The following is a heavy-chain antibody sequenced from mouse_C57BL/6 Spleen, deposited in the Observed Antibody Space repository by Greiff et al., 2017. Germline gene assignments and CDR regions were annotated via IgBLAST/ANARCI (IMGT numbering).Heavy chain of an antibody. CDR2: IYPGAGDT. Sequence: VQLLQSGPELVKPGASVKISCTASGYAFSSSWMNWVKQRPGKGLEWIGRIYPGAGDTNYNGKFKGKATLTADKSSSTTYMQLSSLTSEDSAVYFCGRDYGSSYYLDYWGQGTTLTVSS. D-gene: IGHD1-1*01. CDR1: GYAFSSSW. CDR3: GRDYGSSYYLDY. J-gene: IGHJ2*01. V-gene: IGHV1-82*01.